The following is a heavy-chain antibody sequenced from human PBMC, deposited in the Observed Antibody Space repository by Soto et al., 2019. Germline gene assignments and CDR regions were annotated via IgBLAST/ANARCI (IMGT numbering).Heavy chain of an antibody. J-gene: IGHJ3*02. Sequence: GGSLRLSCAASEFTFSSYAMSWVRQAPGKGLEWVSGISGSGGSTFYADPVKGRFTISRDNSKNTLYLQMNSLRAEDTAVYYCAKAAGHWDDAFDIWGQGTMVTVSS. CDR2: ISGSGGST. D-gene: IGHD1-26*01. V-gene: IGHV3-23*01. CDR1: EFTFSSYA. CDR3: AKAAGHWDDAFDI.